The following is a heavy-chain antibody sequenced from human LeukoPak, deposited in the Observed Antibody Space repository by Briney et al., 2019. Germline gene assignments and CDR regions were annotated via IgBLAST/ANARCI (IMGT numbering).Heavy chain of an antibody. V-gene: IGHV3-30*02. Sequence: PGGSLRLSCAASGFTFSNYGMHWVRQAPGKGLEWVAFIRFDGNNKYYADSVKGRFIISRDNSKNTVYLQMNSLRAEDTAVFYCAKDLTVNWGYPHYYFDFWGQGTLVAVSS. CDR1: GFTFSNYG. CDR2: IRFDGNNK. CDR3: AKDLTVNWGYPHYYFDF. J-gene: IGHJ4*02. D-gene: IGHD7-27*01.